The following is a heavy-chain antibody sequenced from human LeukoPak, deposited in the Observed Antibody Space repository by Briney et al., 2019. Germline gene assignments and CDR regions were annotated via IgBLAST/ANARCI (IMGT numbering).Heavy chain of an antibody. CDR3: ARGGLTTKDYYYYGMDV. V-gene: IGHV4-59*01. J-gene: IGHJ6*02. CDR2: IYYSGST. D-gene: IGHD4-17*01. Sequence: SETLSLNCTVSGGSISSYYWSWIRQPPGKGLEWIGYIYYSGSTNYNPSLKSRVTISVDTSKNQFSLKLSSVTAADTAVYYCARGGLTTKDYYYYGMDVWGQGTTVTVSS. CDR1: GGSISSYY.